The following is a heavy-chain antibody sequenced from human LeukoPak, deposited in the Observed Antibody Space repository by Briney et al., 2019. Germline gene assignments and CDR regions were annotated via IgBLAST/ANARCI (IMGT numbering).Heavy chain of an antibody. CDR1: GYTFTGHY. V-gene: IGHV1-2*02. CDR2: INPNSGGT. J-gene: IGHJ4*02. D-gene: IGHD3-10*01. CDR3: ARHPGRITMVRGVPVVDYYFDY. Sequence: ASVKVPCKASGYTFTGHYMHWVRQAPGQGLEWMGWINPNSGGTNYAQKFQGRVTMTRDTSISTAYMELSRLRSDDAAVYYCARHPGRITMVRGVPVVDYYFDYWGQGTLVTVSS.